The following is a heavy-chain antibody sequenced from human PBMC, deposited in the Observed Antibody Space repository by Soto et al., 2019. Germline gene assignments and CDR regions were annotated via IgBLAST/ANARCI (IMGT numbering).Heavy chain of an antibody. CDR1: GGLISNNNW. J-gene: IGHJ5*02. V-gene: IGHV4-4*02. CDR2: IYYSGST. CDR3: ARVRGNQLLGWFDP. Sequence: SETLSLTCEVSGGLISNNNWWSWIRQPPGKGLEWIGSIYYSGSTYYNPSLKSRVTLSVDTSKNQFSLKLTSVTAADTAVYYCARVRGNQLLGWFDPWGQGTLVTVSS. D-gene: IGHD2-2*01.